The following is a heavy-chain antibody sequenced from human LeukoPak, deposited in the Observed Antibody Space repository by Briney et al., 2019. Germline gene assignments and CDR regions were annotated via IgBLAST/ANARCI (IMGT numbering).Heavy chain of an antibody. D-gene: IGHD5-24*01. CDR2: ISYDGSNK. CDR1: GFTFSSYA. J-gene: IGHJ4*02. Sequence: PGRSLRLSCAASGFTFSSYAMHWVRQAPGKGLEWVAVISYDGSNKYYADSVKGRFTISRDNSKNTLYLQMNSLRAEDTAVYYCARAGRDGYNYRVYYFDYWGQGTLVTVSS. V-gene: IGHV3-30*04. CDR3: ARAGRDGYNYRVYYFDY.